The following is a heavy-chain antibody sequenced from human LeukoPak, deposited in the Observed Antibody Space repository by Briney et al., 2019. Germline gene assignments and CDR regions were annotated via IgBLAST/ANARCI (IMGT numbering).Heavy chain of an antibody. J-gene: IGHJ4*02. Sequence: ASVKVSCKASGGTFSNYAFSWVRQAPGQRLEWMGWINAGNGNTKYSQEFQGRVTITRDTSASTAYMELSSLRSEDMAVYYCARDSVAGVFDYWGQGTLVTVSS. CDR3: ARDSVAGVFDY. V-gene: IGHV1-3*03. CDR1: GGTFSNYA. CDR2: INAGNGNT. D-gene: IGHD6-19*01.